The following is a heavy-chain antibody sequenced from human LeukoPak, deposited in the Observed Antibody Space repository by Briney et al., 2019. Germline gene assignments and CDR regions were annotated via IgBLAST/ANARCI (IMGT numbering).Heavy chain of an antibody. D-gene: IGHD3-16*01. J-gene: IGHJ4*02. CDR2: LSFDGAHK. V-gene: IGHV3-30*04. CDR3: VRARAGGPDY. CDR1: GFTFRHYA. Sequence: PERSLRLSCAASGFTFRHYAVHWVRQAPGRGLEWVAVLSFDGAHKYYAESVKGRFTISKDNSNNTLFLQMDSLRLEDTALYCCVRARAGGPDYWGQGTLVTVSS.